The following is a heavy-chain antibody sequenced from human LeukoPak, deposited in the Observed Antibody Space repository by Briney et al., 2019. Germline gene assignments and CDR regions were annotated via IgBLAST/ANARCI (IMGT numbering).Heavy chain of an antibody. V-gene: IGHV3-20*04. D-gene: IGHD2-2*01. Sequence: GGSLRLSCAASGFTFDDYGMSWVRQAPGKGLEWGSGINWNGGSTGYADSVKGRFTISRDNAKNSLYLQMNSLRAEDTALYYCAREGIVPAAKHGGAFDIWGQGTMVTVSS. CDR1: GFTFDDYG. CDR2: INWNGGST. CDR3: AREGIVPAAKHGGAFDI. J-gene: IGHJ3*02.